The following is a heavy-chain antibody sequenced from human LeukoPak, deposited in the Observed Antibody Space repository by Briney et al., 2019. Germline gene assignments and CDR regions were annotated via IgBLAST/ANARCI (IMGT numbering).Heavy chain of an antibody. V-gene: IGHV1-8*01. Sequence: ASVTVSCKSSGYTFTNYDINWVRPAAGQGKEWMRWMNPNSANTGYAQKFQGRVTMTRNTSISTAYMELSSMRSEDTAVYYCARVNCSSTSCRSKFLDYWGQGTLVTGSS. CDR2: MNPNSANT. CDR1: GYTFTNYD. J-gene: IGHJ4*02. D-gene: IGHD2-2*01. CDR3: ARVNCSSTSCRSKFLDY.